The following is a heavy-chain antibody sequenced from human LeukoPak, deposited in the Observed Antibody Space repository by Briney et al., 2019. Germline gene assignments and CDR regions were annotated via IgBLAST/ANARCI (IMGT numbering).Heavy chain of an antibody. D-gene: IGHD4-17*01. CDR1: GFTFSRYA. Sequence: GGSLRLSCAASGFTFSRYAMSWVRQAPGKGLEWGSSISAVSGSTWYQASVKGRFTISRDNSKNTLYVQMDSLSAEDTAIYYCTKAAYGDYVNWFDPWGQGTLVTVSS. CDR3: TKAAYGDYVNWFDP. J-gene: IGHJ5*02. CDR2: ISAVSGST. V-gene: IGHV3-23*01.